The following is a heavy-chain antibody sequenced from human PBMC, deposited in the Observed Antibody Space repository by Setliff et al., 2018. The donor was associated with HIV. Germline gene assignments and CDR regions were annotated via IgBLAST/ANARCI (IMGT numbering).Heavy chain of an antibody. CDR1: GFTFSNFW. D-gene: IGHD1-26*01. Sequence: LRLSCAASGFTFSNFWMGWVRQAPGKGLEWVATIKKDGSEIYYVDSVKGRFTISRDNARTSLYLEMSSLRVEDTAVYLCANLWEVGAWGQGTLVTVSS. V-gene: IGHV3-7*03. J-gene: IGHJ5*02. CDR2: IKKDGSEI. CDR3: ANLWEVGA.